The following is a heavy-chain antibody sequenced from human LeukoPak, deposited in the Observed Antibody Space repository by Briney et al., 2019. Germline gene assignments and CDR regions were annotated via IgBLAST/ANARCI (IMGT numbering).Heavy chain of an antibody. Sequence: GRSLRLSCAASGFTFSSYGMHWVRQAPGKGLEWVAVISYDGSNKYYADSVKGRFTISRDNSKNTLYLQMNSLRAEDTAVYYCAKALKVGTRLSGMDVWGQGTTVTVSS. V-gene: IGHV3-30*18. CDR3: AKALKVGTRLSGMDV. CDR2: ISYDGSNK. J-gene: IGHJ6*02. CDR1: GFTFSSYG. D-gene: IGHD1-14*01.